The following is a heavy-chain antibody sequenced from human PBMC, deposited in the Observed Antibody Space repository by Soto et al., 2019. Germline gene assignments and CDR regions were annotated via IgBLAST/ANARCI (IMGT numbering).Heavy chain of an antibody. CDR2: ISSTTNYI. J-gene: IGHJ4*02. CDR3: ARESEDLTSNFDY. V-gene: IGHV3-21*06. CDR1: GFTFTRYS. Sequence: VQLVESGGGLVKPGGSLRISCAASGFTFTRYSMNWVSQAPGKGLEWVSSISSTTNYIYYGDSMKGRFTISRDNAKNSLYLEMNSLRAEDTAVYYCARESEDLTSNFDYWGQGTLVTVSS.